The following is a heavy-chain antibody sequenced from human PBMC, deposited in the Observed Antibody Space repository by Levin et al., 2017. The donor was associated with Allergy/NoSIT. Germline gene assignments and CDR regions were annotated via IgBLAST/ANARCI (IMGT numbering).Heavy chain of an antibody. CDR3: AKINYDLSCGLQRGWWFDA. CDR1: GFMFSRDA. J-gene: IGHJ5*02. V-gene: IGHV3-30-3*02. D-gene: IGHD3-3*01. CDR2: ISFDKSFT. Sequence: GGSLRLSCAASGFMFSRDAMHWVRQSPGKGLEWVSMISFDKSFTNYADSVRGRFTISRDNSKNTLDLQMDSLRVEDTAMYYCAKINYDLSCGLQRGWWFDAWGQGTLVTVSS.